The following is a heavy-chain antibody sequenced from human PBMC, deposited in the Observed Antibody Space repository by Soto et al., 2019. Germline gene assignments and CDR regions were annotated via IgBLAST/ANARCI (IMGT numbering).Heavy chain of an antibody. CDR3: ARAAGYHYDSSGYYYWYLGL. V-gene: IGHV1-69*06. Sequence: QVQLVQSGAEVRKPGSSVKVSCKVSGGTFSSYAISWVRQAPGQGLEWMGGIIPMFGTPNYAQKFQGRVTITADKSTNTAYMELNSLTSEDTAVYYCARAAGYHYDSSGYYYWYLGLWGRGTLVTVSS. CDR2: IIPMFGTP. CDR1: GGTFSSYA. J-gene: IGHJ2*01. D-gene: IGHD3-22*01.